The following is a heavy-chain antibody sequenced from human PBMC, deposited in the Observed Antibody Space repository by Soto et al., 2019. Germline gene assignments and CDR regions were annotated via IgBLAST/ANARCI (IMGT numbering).Heavy chain of an antibody. D-gene: IGHD3-9*01. V-gene: IGHV3-23*01. CDR2: ISGSGGST. J-gene: IGHJ4*02. Sequence: GGSLRLSCAASGFTFSSYAMSWVRQAPGKGLEWVSAISGSGGSTYYADSVKGRFTISRDNSKNTLYLQMNSLRAEDTAVYYCAKVSLRYFHPDPLAYWGQGTLVTVSS. CDR3: AKVSLRYFHPDPLAY. CDR1: GFTFSSYA.